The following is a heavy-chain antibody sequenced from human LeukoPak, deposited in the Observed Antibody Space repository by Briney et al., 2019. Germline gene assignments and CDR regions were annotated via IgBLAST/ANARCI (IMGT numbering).Heavy chain of an antibody. J-gene: IGHJ5*02. V-gene: IGHV3-30*02. CDR1: GFTFSSYG. CDR2: IRYDGSNK. Sequence: GGSLRLSCAASGFTFSSYGMHWVRQAPGKGLEWVAFIRYDGSNKYYADSVKGRFTISRDNSKNTLYLQMNSLRAEDTAVYYCAKDGGYCSSTSCPEDNWFDPWGQGALVTVSS. CDR3: AKDGGYCSSTSCPEDNWFDP. D-gene: IGHD2-2*01.